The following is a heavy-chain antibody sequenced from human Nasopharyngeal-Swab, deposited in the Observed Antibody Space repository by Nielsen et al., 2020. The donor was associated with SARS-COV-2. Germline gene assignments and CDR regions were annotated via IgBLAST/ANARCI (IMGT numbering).Heavy chain of an antibody. J-gene: IGHJ4*02. Sequence: GESLKISCAASGFTFSSLGMHWVRQAPGKGLEWVAFIAHDASSESYGDPVKGRFSISRNTSKNTLYLQMDSLRGEDTAVYYCARDAPAHYGAFYWGRGTLVTVSS. CDR3: ARDAPAHYGAFY. CDR2: IAHDASSE. CDR1: GFTFSSLG. V-gene: IGHV3-30*03. D-gene: IGHD4-17*01.